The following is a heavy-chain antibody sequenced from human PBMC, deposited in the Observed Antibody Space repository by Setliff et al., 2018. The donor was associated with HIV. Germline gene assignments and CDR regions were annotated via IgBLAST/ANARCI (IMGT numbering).Heavy chain of an antibody. D-gene: IGHD3-9*01. CDR2: TMPISGTP. CDR3: ATSGFYDILTGPTPGVFDI. V-gene: IGHV1-69*13. CDR1: GGTFSSYA. J-gene: IGHJ3*02. Sequence: SVKVSCKASGGTFSSYAIYWVRQAPGQGLEWMGGTMPISGTPNYAQKFQGRVTITADESTNKAYMELSSLRSEDTAMYYCATSGFYDILTGPTPGVFDIWGQGTMVTVSS.